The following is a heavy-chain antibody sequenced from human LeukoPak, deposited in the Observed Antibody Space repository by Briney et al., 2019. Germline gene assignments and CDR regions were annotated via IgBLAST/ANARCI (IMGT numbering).Heavy chain of an antibody. D-gene: IGHD3-3*01. CDR2: IYTSGST. J-gene: IGHJ4*02. CDR3: ARAEWGLVDY. V-gene: IGHV4-4*09. CDR1: GGSISSYY. Sequence: SETLSLTCTVSGGSISSYYWSWIRQPPGKGLEWIGYIYTSGSTNYNPSLKSRVTISVDTSKNQFSLKLSSVTAADTAVYYCARAEWGLVDYWGQGTLVTVSS.